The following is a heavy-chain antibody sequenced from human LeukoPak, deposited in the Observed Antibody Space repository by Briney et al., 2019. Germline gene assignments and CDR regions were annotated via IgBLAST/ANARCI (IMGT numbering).Heavy chain of an antibody. D-gene: IGHD4-17*01. V-gene: IGHV3-20*04. J-gene: IGHJ6*03. Sequence: PGGSLRLSCAASGFTFDDYGMSWVRQAPGKGLELVSGINWNGGSTGYRDSVKGRFTISRDNAKNSLYLQMNSLRAEDTALYYCARVATVTTYYYYYMDVWGKGTTVTVSS. CDR2: INWNGGST. CDR1: GFTFDDYG. CDR3: ARVATVTTYYYYYMDV.